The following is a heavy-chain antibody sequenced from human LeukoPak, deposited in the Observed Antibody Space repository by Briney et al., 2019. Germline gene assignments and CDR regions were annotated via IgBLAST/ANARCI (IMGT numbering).Heavy chain of an antibody. Sequence: GASVKVSCKASGYTFTGYYMHWVRQAPGQGLEWMGWINPNSGGTNYAQKFQGRVTMTRDTSISTAYMELSRLRPDDTAVYYCARVDDRGHYYDSSGPRKLFDYWGQGTLVTVSS. CDR1: GYTFTGYY. D-gene: IGHD3-22*01. V-gene: IGHV1-2*02. CDR2: INPNSGGT. CDR3: ARVDDRGHYYDSSGPRKLFDY. J-gene: IGHJ4*02.